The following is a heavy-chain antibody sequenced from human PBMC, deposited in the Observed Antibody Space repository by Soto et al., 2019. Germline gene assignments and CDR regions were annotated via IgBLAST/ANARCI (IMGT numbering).Heavy chain of an antibody. CDR2: ISRSSITI. CDR1: GFTFSSYI. V-gene: IGHV3-48*02. D-gene: IGHD5-18*01. Sequence: GGSLRLSCAASGFTFSSYIMNWVRQAPGKGLEWVSYISRSSITIYYADSVKGRFTISRDNAKNSLYLQMNSLRDEDTAVYYCARDLGGSRYRRHYCGYWGTRPLVGVSS. J-gene: IGHJ4*02. CDR3: ARDLGGSRYRRHYCGY.